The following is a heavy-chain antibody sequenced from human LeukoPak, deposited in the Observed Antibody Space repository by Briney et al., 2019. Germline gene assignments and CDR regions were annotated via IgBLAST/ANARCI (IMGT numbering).Heavy chain of an antibody. CDR1: GSTFSDYY. J-gene: IGHJ6*03. CDR2: INPNTGGT. Sequence: GASVKVSCKAYGSTFSDYYINWVRQAPGQWLEWLGWINPNTGGTNSAQKFQGRVTMTRDTSISTGYMGLSRLTSDDTAVYYCARAILRPDYYMDVWGKGTTVTVSS. V-gene: IGHV1-2*02. CDR3: ARAILRPDYYMDV.